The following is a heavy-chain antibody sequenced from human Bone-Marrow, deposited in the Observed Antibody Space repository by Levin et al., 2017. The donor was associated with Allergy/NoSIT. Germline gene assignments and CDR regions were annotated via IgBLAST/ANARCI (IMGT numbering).Heavy chain of an antibody. J-gene: IGHJ5*02. D-gene: IGHD6-6*01. CDR1: GYTFTNYC. V-gene: IGHV1-18*01. CDR3: ARGPCDRSSGDWFDL. Sequence: ASVKVSCKTSGYTFTNYCISWVRQAPGQGLEWMGWINPNNGSTNYAQQFHGRVTMTMDTSTTTAHLELRWLRSDDTAVYYCARGPCDRSSGDWFDLWRQGTLVTVSS. CDR2: INPNNGST.